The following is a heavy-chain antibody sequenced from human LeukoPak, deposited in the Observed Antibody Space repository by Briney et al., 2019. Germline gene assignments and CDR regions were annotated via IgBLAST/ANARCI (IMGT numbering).Heavy chain of an antibody. CDR2: ISWNSSSI. J-gene: IGHJ6*02. CDR3: AEDRIGAAGYYYYGMDV. CDR1: GFTFDDYA. V-gene: IGHV3-9*01. Sequence: GGSLRLSCAASGFTFDDYAMHWVRQAPGKGLEWVSGISWNSSSIAYADSVKRRFTISRDNAKHSLYLQMNSLRAEDTALYYCAEDRIGAAGYYYYGMDVWGQGTTVTVSS. D-gene: IGHD6-13*01.